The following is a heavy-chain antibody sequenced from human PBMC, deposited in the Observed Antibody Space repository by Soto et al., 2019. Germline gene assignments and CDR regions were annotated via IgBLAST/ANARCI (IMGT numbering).Heavy chain of an antibody. CDR1: GGSFSGYY. J-gene: IGHJ6*02. D-gene: IGHD5-18*01. Sequence: QVQLQQWGAGLLKPSATLSLTCAVYGGSFSGYYWSWIRQPPGKGLEWIGEINHSGSTNYNPSLKSRVTISVDTTKNQFTLKLSSVTAADTAVYYCARNHRYSYGYRSPRYNYYYYGMDVWGQGTTVTVSS. CDR3: ARNHRYSYGYRSPRYNYYYYGMDV. CDR2: INHSGST. V-gene: IGHV4-34*01.